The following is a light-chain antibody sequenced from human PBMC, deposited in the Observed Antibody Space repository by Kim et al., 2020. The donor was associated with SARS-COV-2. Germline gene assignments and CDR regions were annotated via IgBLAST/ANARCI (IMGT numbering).Light chain of an antibody. Sequence: SVSPGERAALSCRASQTVSSKLAWYQQTPAQPPRLLIYDASTRATGIPAKFSGTGSGTDFTLIISSLQSEDSAVYYCQQYDSWLSFGGGTKVDIK. CDR1: QTVSSK. J-gene: IGKJ4*01. V-gene: IGKV3D-15*01. CDR2: DAS. CDR3: QQYDSWLS.